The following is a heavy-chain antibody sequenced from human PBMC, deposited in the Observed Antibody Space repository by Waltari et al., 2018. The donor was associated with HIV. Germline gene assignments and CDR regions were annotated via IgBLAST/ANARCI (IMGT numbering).Heavy chain of an antibody. Sequence: QVQLQQWGAGLLKPSETLSLTCAVYGGSFSNNFWSWLRHLPGKGREWIGEINQSGNTRYNPSLKSRVITSVDTSKKQFSLKLRFVTAADTAMYYCARVFGGGHFDSWGQGTLLIVSS. D-gene: IGHD3-10*01. CDR3: ARVFGGGHFDS. V-gene: IGHV4-34*02. J-gene: IGHJ4*02. CDR2: INQSGNT. CDR1: GGSFSNNF.